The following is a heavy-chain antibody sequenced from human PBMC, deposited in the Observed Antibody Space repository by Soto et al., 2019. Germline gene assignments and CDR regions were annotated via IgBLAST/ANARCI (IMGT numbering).Heavy chain of an antibody. J-gene: IGHJ4*02. V-gene: IGHV2-5*01. CDR3: AHALYCTNGVCYIRSFDY. CDR1: GFSLSTSGVG. CDR2: IYWNDDK. Sequence: QITLKESGPTLVKPTQTLTLTCTFSGFSLSTSGVGVGWIRQPPGKALEWLALIYWNDDKRYSPSLKSRLTITKDTSKNQVVLTMTNMDPVDTATYHCAHALYCTNGVCYIRSFDYWGQGTLVTVSS. D-gene: IGHD2-8*01.